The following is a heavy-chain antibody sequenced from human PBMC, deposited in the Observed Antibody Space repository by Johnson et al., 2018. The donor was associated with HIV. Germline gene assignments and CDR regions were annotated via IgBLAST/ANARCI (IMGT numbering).Heavy chain of an antibody. D-gene: IGHD3-10*01. CDR1: GFTFSSYD. CDR3: ARLSPDRGAFDI. Sequence: VQLVESGGGLVQPGGSLRLSCAASGFTFSSYDMHWVRQATGKGLEWVSAIGTAGDTYYPGSVKGRFTISRENAKNSLYLQMNSLRAEDTALYYCARLSPDRGAFDIWGQGTMVTVSS. CDR2: IGTAGDT. V-gene: IGHV3-13*01. J-gene: IGHJ3*02.